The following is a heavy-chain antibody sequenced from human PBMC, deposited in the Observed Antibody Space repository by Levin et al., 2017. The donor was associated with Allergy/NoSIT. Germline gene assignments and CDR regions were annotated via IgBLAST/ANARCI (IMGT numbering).Heavy chain of an antibody. CDR2: ISGSGGST. J-gene: IGHJ4*02. CDR1: GLTFSSYA. CDR3: AKGFSSGYYYSGAYYFDY. V-gene: IGHV3-23*01. Sequence: SCAASGLTFSSYAMTWVRQAPGKGLEWVSGISGSGGSTYYADSVRGRFAISRDNSKNTLYLQMNSLRAEDTAIYYCAKGFSSGYYYSGAYYFDYWGQGTLVTVSS. D-gene: IGHD3-22*01.